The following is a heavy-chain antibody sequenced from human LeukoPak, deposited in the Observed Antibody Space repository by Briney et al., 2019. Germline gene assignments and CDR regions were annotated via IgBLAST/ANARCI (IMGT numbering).Heavy chain of an antibody. CDR1: GYTFTDYY. CDR2: INPNSGAT. CDR3: ARDANFGELLYHTEDLFDF. V-gene: IGHV1-2*02. Sequence: GASVKVSCKASGYTFTDYYIHWVRQAPGQGLEWMGWINPNSGATNYAQNFQGRVTMTRDPSISTAYMELSRLRYDDTAVYYCARDANFGELLYHTEDLFDFWGQGTPVTVSS. D-gene: IGHD3-10*01. J-gene: IGHJ4*02.